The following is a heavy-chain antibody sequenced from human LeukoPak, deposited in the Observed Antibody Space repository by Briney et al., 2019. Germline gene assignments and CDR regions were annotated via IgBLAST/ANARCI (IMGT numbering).Heavy chain of an antibody. Sequence: GESLKISCKGSGYSFTNYWIGWVRQMPGKGLKWMGIIYPGDSDARYSPSFQGQVTISADKSISTAYLQWSSLKASDTAMYYCARHRRVATTNYYYYYMDVWGKGTTVTVSS. J-gene: IGHJ6*03. CDR2: IYPGDSDA. CDR3: ARHRRVATTNYYYYYMDV. D-gene: IGHD5-12*01. V-gene: IGHV5-51*01. CDR1: GYSFTNYW.